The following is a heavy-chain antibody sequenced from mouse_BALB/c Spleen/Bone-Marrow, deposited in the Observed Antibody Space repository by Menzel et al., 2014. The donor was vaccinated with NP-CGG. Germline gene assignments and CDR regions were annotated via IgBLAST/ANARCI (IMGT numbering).Heavy chain of an antibody. Sequence: EVQGVESGGGLVQPGGSLRLSCATSGFTFTDYYMSWVRPPPGKALEWLGFIRNKANAYTTEYSASMKGRFTISRDNSQSILYLQMNILRAEDSATYYCARSLYPRAMDYWGQGTSVTVSS. V-gene: IGHV7-3*02. J-gene: IGHJ4*01. CDR2: IRNKANAYTT. CDR1: GFTFTDYY. D-gene: IGHD2-1*01. CDR3: ARSLYPRAMDY.